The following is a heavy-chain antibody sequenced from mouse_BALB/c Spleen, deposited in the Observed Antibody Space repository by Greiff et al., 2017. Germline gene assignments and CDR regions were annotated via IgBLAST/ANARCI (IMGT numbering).Heavy chain of an antibody. Sequence: QVQLQQSGPELVKPGASVRISCKASGYTFTSYYIHWVKQRPGQGLEWIGWIYPGNVNTKYNEKFKGKATLTADKSSSTAYMQLSSLTSEDSAVYFCARFDYRYDKYAMDYWGQGTSVTVSS. D-gene: IGHD2-14*01. J-gene: IGHJ4*01. CDR2: IYPGNVNT. V-gene: IGHV1S56*01. CDR3: ARFDYRYDKYAMDY. CDR1: GYTFTSYY.